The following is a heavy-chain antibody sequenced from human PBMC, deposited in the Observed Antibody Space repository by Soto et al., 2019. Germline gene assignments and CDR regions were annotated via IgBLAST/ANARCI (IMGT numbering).Heavy chain of an antibody. J-gene: IGHJ6*02. V-gene: IGHV3-9*01. D-gene: IGHD5-18*01. Sequence: EVQLVESGGGLVEPGKSLRLSCVVSGFTYEDFAMHWVRQAPGKGLEWVSGISWNCANAGYADSVTGRFTISRDNAKNSLYLQMRNLTGDDSAMYYCVKDVRRYTNGLDVWGPGTSVTVSS. CDR3: VKDVRRYTNGLDV. CDR2: ISWNCANA. CDR1: GFTYEDFA.